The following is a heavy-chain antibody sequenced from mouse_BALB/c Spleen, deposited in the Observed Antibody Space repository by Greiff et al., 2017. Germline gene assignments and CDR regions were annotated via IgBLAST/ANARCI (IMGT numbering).Heavy chain of an antibody. J-gene: IGHJ2*01. CDR1: GFTFTDYY. D-gene: IGHD1-1*01. V-gene: IGHV7-3*02. CDR3: ARDRYGFFDY. CDR2: IRNKANGYTT. Sequence: EVKLMESGGGLVQPGGSLRLSCATSGFTFTDYYMSWVRQPPGKALEWLGFIRNKANGYTTEYSASVKGRFTISRDNSQSILYLQMNSLRAEDSATYYCARDRYGFFDYWGQGTTLTVSS.